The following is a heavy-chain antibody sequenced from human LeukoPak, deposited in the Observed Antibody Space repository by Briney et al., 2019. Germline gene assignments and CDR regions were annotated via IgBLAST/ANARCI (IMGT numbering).Heavy chain of an antibody. V-gene: IGHV3-49*03. CDR3: TGASRGVVVVAATAY. Sequence: GRSLRLSCTASGFTFGDYAMSWFRQAPGKGLEWVGFIRSKAYGGTTEYAASVEGRFTISRDDSKSIAYLQMNSLKTEDTAVYYCTGASRGVVVVAATAYWGQGTLVTVSS. CDR1: GFTFGDYA. J-gene: IGHJ4*02. CDR2: IRSKAYGGTT. D-gene: IGHD2-15*01.